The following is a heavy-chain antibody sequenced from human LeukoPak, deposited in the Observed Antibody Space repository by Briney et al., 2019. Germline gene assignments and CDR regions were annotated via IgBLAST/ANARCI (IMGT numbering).Heavy chain of an antibody. CDR1: GGSISSYY. CDR2: IYYSGST. D-gene: IGHD6-13*01. Sequence: MASETLSLTCTVSGGSISSYYWSWIRQPPGKGLEWIGYIYYSGSTNYNPSLKSRVTISVDTSKNQFSLKLSSVTAADTAVYYCASSSWTLFDYWGQGTLVTVSS. V-gene: IGHV4-59*01. J-gene: IGHJ4*02. CDR3: ASSSWTLFDY.